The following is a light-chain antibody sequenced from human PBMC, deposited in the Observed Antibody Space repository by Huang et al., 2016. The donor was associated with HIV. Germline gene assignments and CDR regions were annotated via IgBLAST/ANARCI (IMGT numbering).Light chain of an antibody. CDR3: QQYYNNPPWT. J-gene: IGKJ1*01. V-gene: IGKV1-NL1*01. CDR2: ATS. Sequence: DIQMTQSPSSLSASVGDRVTITCRASQGISNSVAWYQQRPGKDPKLLLYATSRLETGAPSRFSGSRSGTEYTLNISSLQPEDLATYYCQQYYNNPPWTFGQGTKVEIK. CDR1: QGISNS.